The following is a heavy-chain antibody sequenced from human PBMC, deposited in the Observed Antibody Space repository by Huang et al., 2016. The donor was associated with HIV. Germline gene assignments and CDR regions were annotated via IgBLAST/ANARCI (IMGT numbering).Heavy chain of an antibody. J-gene: IGHJ4*02. D-gene: IGHD3-22*01. Sequence: QVQLVQSGAEVKKPGSSVKVSCKASGGTFSSSAISWVRQAPGQGLEWRVGIIPIFGTSNYEQKFQGRVTITADESTSTAYMELSSLRSEDTAVYYCARDHTYYYDSSAYSPGVYFDFWGQGTLVTVSS. V-gene: IGHV1-69*01. CDR1: GGTFSSSA. CDR2: IIPIFGTS. CDR3: ARDHTYYYDSSAYSPGVYFDF.